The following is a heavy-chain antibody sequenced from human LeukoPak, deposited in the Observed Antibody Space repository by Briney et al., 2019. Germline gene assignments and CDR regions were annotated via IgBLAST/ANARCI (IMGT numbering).Heavy chain of an antibody. V-gene: IGHV1-69*13. D-gene: IGHD3-3*01. Sequence: WASVKVSCKASGGTFSSYGISWVRQAPGQGLEWMGGIIPIFGTANYAQKFQGRVTITADESASTAYMELSSLRSEDTAVYYCASSWPIYYDFWSGYLSYYGMDVWGQGTTVTVSS. CDR3: ASSWPIYYDFWSGYLSYYGMDV. CDR1: GGTFSSYG. J-gene: IGHJ6*02. CDR2: IIPIFGTA.